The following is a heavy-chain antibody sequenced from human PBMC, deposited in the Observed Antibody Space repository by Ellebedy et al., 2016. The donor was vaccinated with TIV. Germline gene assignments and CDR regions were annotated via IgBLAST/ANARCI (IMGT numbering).Heavy chain of an antibody. D-gene: IGHD4-23*01. V-gene: IGHV5-51*01. CDR1: GPTFSHDW. CDR3: ATYNGGNEGFGL. Sequence: GESLKIFCDESGPTFSHDWIAWVRQMPGKGVHWMGIIDLRDSTATYNPSFQGQVSISADKSITTAYLQWNNLRSSDTAIYYCATYNGGNEGFGLWGQGTLVTVSS. J-gene: IGHJ4*02. CDR2: IDLRDSTA.